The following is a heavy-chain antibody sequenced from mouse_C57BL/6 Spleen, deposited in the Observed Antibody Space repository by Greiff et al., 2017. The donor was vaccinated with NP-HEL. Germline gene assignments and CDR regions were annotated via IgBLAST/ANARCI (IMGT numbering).Heavy chain of an antibody. Sequence: EVKLMESGGGLVKPGGYLKLSCAASGFTFSSYAMSWVRQTPEKRLEWVATISDGGSYTYYPDNVKGLFTISRDNAKNNLYLQMSHLKSEDTAMYYCARDRSTTGFAYRGQGTLVTVSA. V-gene: IGHV5-4*01. D-gene: IGHD1-1*01. CDR2: ISDGGSYT. J-gene: IGHJ3*01. CDR1: GFTFSSYA. CDR3: ARDRSTTGFAY.